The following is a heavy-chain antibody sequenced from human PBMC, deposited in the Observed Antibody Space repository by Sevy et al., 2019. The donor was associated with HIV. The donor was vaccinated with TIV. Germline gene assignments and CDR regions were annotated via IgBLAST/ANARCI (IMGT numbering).Heavy chain of an antibody. J-gene: IGHJ4*02. CDR3: ARQTGYCSSTSCYSRGYFDY. CDR2: IKQDGSEK. D-gene: IGHD2-2*02. Sequence: GGSLRLSCAASGFTFSSYWMSWVRQAPGKGLEWVANIKQDGSEKYYVDSVKGRFTISRDNAKNSLYLQMNSLRAEDTAVYYCARQTGYCSSTSCYSRGYFDYWGQRTLVTVSS. CDR1: GFTFSSYW. V-gene: IGHV3-7*01.